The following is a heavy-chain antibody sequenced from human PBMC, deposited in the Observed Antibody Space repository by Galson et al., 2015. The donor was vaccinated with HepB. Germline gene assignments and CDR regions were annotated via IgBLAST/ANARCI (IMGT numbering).Heavy chain of an antibody. D-gene: IGHD4/OR15-4a*01. J-gene: IGHJ5*02. CDR2: INHSGSA. CDR1: GGSFSGYY. Sequence: SETLSLTCAVYGGSFSGYYWSWIRQPPGKGLEWIGEINHSGSANYNPSLKSRVTISVDTSKNQFSLKLSSVTAADTAVYYCASAPSMVKSGTGWFDPWGQGTLVTVSS. V-gene: IGHV4-34*01. CDR3: ASAPSMVKSGTGWFDP.